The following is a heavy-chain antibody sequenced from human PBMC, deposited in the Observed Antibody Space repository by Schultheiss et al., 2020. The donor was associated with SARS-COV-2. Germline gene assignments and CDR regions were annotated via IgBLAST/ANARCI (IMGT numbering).Heavy chain of an antibody. Sequence: SGPTLVKPTQTLTLTCTFSGFSLSTSGVGVGWIRQPPGKALEWLAHIFSNDEKSYSTSLKSRLTISKDTSKNQVVLTMTNMDPVDTATYYCARGGYYYYGMDVWGQGTTVTVSS. D-gene: IGHD3-10*01. CDR2: IFSNDEK. J-gene: IGHJ6*02. CDR1: GFSLSTSGVG. V-gene: IGHV2-5*01. CDR3: ARGGYYYYGMDV.